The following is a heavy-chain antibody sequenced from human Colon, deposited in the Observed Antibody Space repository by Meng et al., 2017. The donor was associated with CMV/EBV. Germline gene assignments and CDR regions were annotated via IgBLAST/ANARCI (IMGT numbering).Heavy chain of an antibody. J-gene: IGHJ4*02. D-gene: IGHD3-10*02. Sequence: VKVSCQASGYSFTSYAISWVRQAPGQGLEWMGGISTYYGNTTYAQRFHDRISLTTDKSTATAYMELRSLKSDDTAVYYCVRDMSRFWGQGTLVTVSS. CDR1: GYSFTSYA. V-gene: IGHV1-18*01. CDR3: VRDMSRF. CDR2: ISTYYGNT.